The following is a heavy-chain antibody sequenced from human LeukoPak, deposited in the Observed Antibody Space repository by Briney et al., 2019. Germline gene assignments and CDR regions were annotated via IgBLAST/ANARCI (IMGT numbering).Heavy chain of an antibody. CDR2: IYSGGST. Sequence: PGGSLRLSCAASGFTVSSNYMSWVRQAPGKGLEWVSVIYSGGSTYYADSVKGRLTISRDNSKNTLYLQMNSLRAEDTAVYYCARDWPPDDYYYYGMDVWGQGTTVTVSS. J-gene: IGHJ6*02. V-gene: IGHV3-66*01. CDR3: ARDWPPDDYYYYGMDV. CDR1: GFTVSSNY.